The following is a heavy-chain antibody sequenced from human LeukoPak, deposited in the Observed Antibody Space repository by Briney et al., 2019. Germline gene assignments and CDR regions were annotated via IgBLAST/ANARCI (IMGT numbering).Heavy chain of an antibody. D-gene: IGHD1-1*01. CDR1: GGSISSSSYY. Sequence: SETLSLTCTVSGGSISSSSYYWGWIRRPPGKGLEWIGSIYYSGSTYYNPSLKSRVTISVDTSKNQFSLKLSSVTAADTAVYYCARGGYNWNDFDYWGQGTLVTVSS. J-gene: IGHJ4*02. CDR2: IYYSGST. CDR3: ARGGYNWNDFDY. V-gene: IGHV4-39*07.